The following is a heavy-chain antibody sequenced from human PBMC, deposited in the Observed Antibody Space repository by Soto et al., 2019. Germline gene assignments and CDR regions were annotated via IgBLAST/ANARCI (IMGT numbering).Heavy chain of an antibody. V-gene: IGHV1-18*01. CDR3: ARFALGITMVRGVRFDP. J-gene: IGHJ5*02. CDR1: GYTFTSYG. D-gene: IGHD3-10*01. Sequence: QVQLVQSGAEVKKPGASVKVSCKASGYTFTSYGISWVRQAPGQGLEWMGWISAYNGNTNYAQKLQGRVTMTTDTSTSTAYMELRSLRSDLTAVYYCARFALGITMVRGVRFDPWGQGTLVTVSS. CDR2: ISAYNGNT.